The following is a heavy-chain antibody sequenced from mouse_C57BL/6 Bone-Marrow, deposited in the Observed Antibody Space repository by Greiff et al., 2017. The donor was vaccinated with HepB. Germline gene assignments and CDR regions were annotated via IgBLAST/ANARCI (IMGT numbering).Heavy chain of an antibody. CDR2: INPSSGYT. Sequence: VMLVESGAELARPGASVKMSCKASGYTFTSYTMHWVKQRPGQGLEWIGYINPSSGYTKYNQKFKDKATLTADKSSSTAYMQLSSLTSEDSAVYYCARSAGVYWGQGTTLTVSS. V-gene: IGHV1-4*01. J-gene: IGHJ2*01. CDR1: GYTFTSYT. CDR3: ARSAGVY.